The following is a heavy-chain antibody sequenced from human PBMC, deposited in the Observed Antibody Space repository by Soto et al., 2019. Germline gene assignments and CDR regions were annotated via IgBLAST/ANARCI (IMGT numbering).Heavy chain of an antibody. CDR1: GFTFSNAW. J-gene: IGHJ3*02. Sequence: PGGSLRLSCAASGFTFSNAWMNWVRQAPGKGLEWVGRIKSKTDGGTRDYAAPVKGGFTISRDDSKNTLYLQMNSLKTEDTAVYYCTTDEFSYYYDSSGYFHDAFDIWGQGTMVTVSS. D-gene: IGHD3-22*01. CDR3: TTDEFSYYYDSSGYFHDAFDI. CDR2: IKSKTDGGTR. V-gene: IGHV3-15*07.